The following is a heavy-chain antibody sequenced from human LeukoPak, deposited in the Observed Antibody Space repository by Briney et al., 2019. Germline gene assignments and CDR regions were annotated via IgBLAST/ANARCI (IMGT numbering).Heavy chain of an antibody. CDR2: VNADGGNT. Sequence: PRGSLRLSCAASGFTFDNYRISWVRQAPGQGLEWVSTVNADGGNTDYADSVKGRFTISRDNSKSTLILQMNSLRVEDTALYYCTKRVKYGGTWDHFADWGQGTLVTVSS. D-gene: IGHD1-26*01. J-gene: IGHJ4*02. CDR1: GFTFDNYR. CDR3: TKRVKYGGTWDHFAD. V-gene: IGHV3-23*01.